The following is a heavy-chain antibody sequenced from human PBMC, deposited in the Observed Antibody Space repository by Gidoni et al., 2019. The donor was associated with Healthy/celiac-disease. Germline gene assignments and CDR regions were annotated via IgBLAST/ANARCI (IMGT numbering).Heavy chain of an antibody. Sequence: QVQLVQSGAEVKKPGASVKVSCKASGYTFTSYGISWVRPAPGQGLEWMGWISAYNGNTNYAQKLQGRVTMTTDTSTSTAYMELRSLRSDDTAVYYCARDPPRLTKGYCSGGSCPRLFDYWGQGTLVTVSS. CDR1: GYTFTSYG. V-gene: IGHV1-18*01. J-gene: IGHJ4*02. CDR3: ARDPPRLTKGYCSGGSCPRLFDY. D-gene: IGHD2-15*01. CDR2: ISAYNGNT.